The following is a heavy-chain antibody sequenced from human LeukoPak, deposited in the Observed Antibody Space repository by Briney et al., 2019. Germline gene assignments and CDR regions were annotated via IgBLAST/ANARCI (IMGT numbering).Heavy chain of an antibody. J-gene: IGHJ5*02. Sequence: PSETLSLTCTVSGGSISSSSYYWGWIRQPPGKGLEWIGSIYYCGSTYYNPSLKSRVTITLDTSKNQFSLKLSAVTAADTAVYYCARHLPYSSSPNWFDPWGQGTLVTVSS. D-gene: IGHD6-6*01. CDR2: IYYCGST. CDR3: ARHLPYSSSPNWFDP. V-gene: IGHV4-39*01. CDR1: GGSISSSSYY.